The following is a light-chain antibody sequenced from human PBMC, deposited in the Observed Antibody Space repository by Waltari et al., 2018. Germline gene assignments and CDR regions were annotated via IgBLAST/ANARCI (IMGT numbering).Light chain of an antibody. CDR1: ELGDKY. J-gene: IGLJ2*01. CDR2: QDG. CDR3: QAWDTSTVV. V-gene: IGLV3-1*01. Sequence: SYELTQPPSVSVSPGQTASITCSGDELGDKYVCWYQQKPGQSPMLVIYQDGERPSGIPGRFPGSNSGNTATLTISGTQARDEADYYCQAWDTSTVVFGGGTELTVL.